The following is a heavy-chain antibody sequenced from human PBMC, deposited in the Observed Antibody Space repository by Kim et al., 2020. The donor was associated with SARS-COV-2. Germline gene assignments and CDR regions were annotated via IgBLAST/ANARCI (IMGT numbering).Heavy chain of an antibody. J-gene: IGHJ4*02. CDR3: AKGYSSSSQGIDY. D-gene: IGHD6-6*01. CDR2: ISWDGGST. CDR1: GFTFDDYT. Sequence: GGSLRLSCAASGFTFDDYTMHWVRQAPGKGLEWVSLISWDGGSTYYADSVKGRFTISRDNSKNSLYLQMNSLRTEDTALYYCAKGYSSSSQGIDYWGQGTLVTVSS. V-gene: IGHV3-43*01.